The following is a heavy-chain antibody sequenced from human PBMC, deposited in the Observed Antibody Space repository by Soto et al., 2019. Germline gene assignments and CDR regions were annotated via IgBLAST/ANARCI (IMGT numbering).Heavy chain of an antibody. CDR1: GGSISSGDYY. V-gene: IGHV4-30-4*01. CDR2: IYYSGST. Sequence: PSETLSLTCTVSGGSISSGDYYWSWIRQPPGEGLEWIGYIYYSGSTYYNPSLKIRVTISVDTSKNQFSLKLSSVTAADTAVYYCARVEVTMVRGVSINKPGYYGMDVWGQGTTVTVSS. CDR3: ARVEVTMVRGVSINKPGYYGMDV. J-gene: IGHJ6*02. D-gene: IGHD3-10*01.